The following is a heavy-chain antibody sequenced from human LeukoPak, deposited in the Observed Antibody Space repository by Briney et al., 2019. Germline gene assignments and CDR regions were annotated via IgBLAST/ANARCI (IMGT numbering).Heavy chain of an antibody. D-gene: IGHD5-18*01. CDR2: ISEDGGST. Sequence: PGGSLRLSCAASGFTFDDYAMHWVRQAPGKGLEWVSLISEDGGSTYYADSVKGRFTISRDNSKNSLYLQMNSLRTEDTALYYCAKDISDTAMALYYYHGMDVWGQGTTVTVSS. V-gene: IGHV3-43*02. J-gene: IGHJ6*02. CDR1: GFTFDDYA. CDR3: AKDISDTAMALYYYHGMDV.